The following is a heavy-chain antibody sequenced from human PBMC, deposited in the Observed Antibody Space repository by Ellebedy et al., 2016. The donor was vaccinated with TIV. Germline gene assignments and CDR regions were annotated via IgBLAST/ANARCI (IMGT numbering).Heavy chain of an antibody. CDR2: ISTYNGDA. CDR3: AGPSMVTTYYYHVMDV. J-gene: IGHJ6*02. Sequence: AASVKVSCNASGYTFTSCGFNWARQAPGQGIEWMGWISTYNGDANFPQRFQGRLTMTTDSSTSTAYMELRSLRSDDTAVYYCAGPSMVTTYYYHVMDVWGQGTRVTVSS. D-gene: IGHD4/OR15-4a*01. V-gene: IGHV1-18*01. CDR1: GYTFTSCG.